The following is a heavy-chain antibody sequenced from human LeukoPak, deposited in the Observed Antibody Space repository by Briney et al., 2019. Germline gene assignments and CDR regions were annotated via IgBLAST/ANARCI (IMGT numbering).Heavy chain of an antibody. CDR1: GVSITSGSYY. D-gene: IGHD3-16*01. V-gene: IGHV4-61*02. J-gene: IGHJ4*02. Sequence: SQTLSLTCSVSGVSITSGSYYWGWIGQSAGKGLEWIGRVHSSGDIYHNAAFRSRAAVSGDASKNQFSLQLASVTAADTAVYYCARGASPKDAVFFDYWGQGALITVSS. CDR3: ARGASPKDAVFFDY. CDR2: VHSSGDI.